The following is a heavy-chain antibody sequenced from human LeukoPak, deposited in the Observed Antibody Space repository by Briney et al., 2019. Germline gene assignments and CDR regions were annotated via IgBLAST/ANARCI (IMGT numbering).Heavy chain of an antibody. CDR2: IYYSGST. CDR1: GGSISSSSYY. CDR3: ARDWADYGDYGDY. D-gene: IGHD4-17*01. Sequence: SETLSLTCTVSGGSISSSSYYWGWIRQPPGKGLEWIGSIYYSGSTYYNPSLKSRVTISVDTSKNQFSLKLSSVTAADTAVYYCARDWADYGDYGDYWGQGTLVTVSS. J-gene: IGHJ4*02. V-gene: IGHV4-39*07.